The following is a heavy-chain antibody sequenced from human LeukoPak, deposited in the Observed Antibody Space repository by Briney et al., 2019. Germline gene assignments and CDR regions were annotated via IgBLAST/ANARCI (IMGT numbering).Heavy chain of an antibody. D-gene: IGHD2-15*01. CDR1: GLIFSKYW. CDR2: IKPDGSEK. CDR3: ARDIVVVVAATPEFGY. J-gene: IGHJ4*02. V-gene: IGHV3-7*01. Sequence: PGGSLRLSCAASGLIFSKYWMTWVRQAPGKGLEWVASIKPDGSEKYYVDSVKGRFTISRDNAKNSLYLQMSSLRAEDTAVYYCARDIVVVVAATPEFGYWGQGTLVTVSS.